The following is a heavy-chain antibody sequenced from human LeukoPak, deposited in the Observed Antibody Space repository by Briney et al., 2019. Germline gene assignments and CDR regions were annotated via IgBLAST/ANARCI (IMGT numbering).Heavy chain of an antibody. CDR1: GGSISNYH. CDR2: IYYSGST. J-gene: IGHJ6*03. D-gene: IGHD2-8*02. V-gene: IGHV4-59*01. CDR3: ARRRKVVYAPPSTYYYYYMDV. Sequence: SETLSLTCTVSGGSISNYHWSWIRQPPGKGLEWIGYIYYSGSTNYNPSLKSRVTISVDTSKNQFSLKLTSVTAADRAVYYCARRRKVVYAPPSTYYYYYMDVWGKGTTVTVSS.